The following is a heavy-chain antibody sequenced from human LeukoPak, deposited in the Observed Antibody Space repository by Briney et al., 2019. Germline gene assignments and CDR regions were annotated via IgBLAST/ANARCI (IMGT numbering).Heavy chain of an antibody. CDR2: IYSSGRT. CDR3: ARAPAGCGGTCSFDY. CDR1: GASMSNSF. J-gene: IGHJ4*02. V-gene: IGHV4-4*07. D-gene: IGHD2-15*01. Sequence: PSETLSLTCTVSGASMSNSFWSWIRQPAGKGLEWIGRIYSSGRTNYNPSLKSRVTLSIDTSNNQFSLKLTSVTAADTASYYCARAPAGCGGTCSFDYRGQGTLVTVSS.